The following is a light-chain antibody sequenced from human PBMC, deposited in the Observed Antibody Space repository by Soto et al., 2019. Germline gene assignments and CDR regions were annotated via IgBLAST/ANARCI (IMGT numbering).Light chain of an antibody. J-gene: IGKJ1*01. V-gene: IGKV4-1*01. CDR1: QSILYSSNNKNY. CDR2: WAS. Sequence: DIVMTQSPDSLAVSLGERATINCKSSQSILYSSNNKNYLAWYQQKPGQPPKLLIYWASTRESGVPDRFSGSGSETDFTLIISNLQAEDVAVYCCQQYFSTPQTFGHGTQLEIK. CDR3: QQYFSTPQT.